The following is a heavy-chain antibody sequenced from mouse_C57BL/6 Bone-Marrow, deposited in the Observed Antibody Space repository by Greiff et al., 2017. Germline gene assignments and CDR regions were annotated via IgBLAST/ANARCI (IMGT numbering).Heavy chain of an antibody. CDR3: ARVEFDGSGGVWCFDV. Sequence: QVQLQQSGPELVKPGASVKLSCKDSGYTFTSYDINWVKQRPGQGLEWIGWIYPRDGSTKYNAKFKGKATLTVDTSSSTAYMELHSLTSEDTAVYFCARVEFDGSGGVWCFDVWGTGTTVTVSS. D-gene: IGHD1-1*01. CDR2: IYPRDGST. V-gene: IGHV1-85*01. CDR1: GYTFTSYD. J-gene: IGHJ1*03.